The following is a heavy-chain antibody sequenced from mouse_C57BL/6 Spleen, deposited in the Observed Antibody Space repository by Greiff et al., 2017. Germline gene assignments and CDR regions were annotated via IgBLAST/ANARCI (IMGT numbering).Heavy chain of an antibody. CDR1: GYAFSSSW. D-gene: IGHD3-3*01. Sequence: QVQLQQSGPELVKPGASVKISCKASGYAFSSSWMNWVKQRPGKGLEWIGRIYPGDGDTNYNGKFKGKATLTADKSSSTAYMQLSSLTSEDSAVCFCAHPEGDGGDFDCWGQGTTLTVSS. CDR2: IYPGDGDT. J-gene: IGHJ2*01. CDR3: AHPEGDGGDFDC. V-gene: IGHV1-82*01.